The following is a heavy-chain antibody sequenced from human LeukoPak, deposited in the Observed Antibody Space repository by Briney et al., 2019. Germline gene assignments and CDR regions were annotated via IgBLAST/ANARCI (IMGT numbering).Heavy chain of an antibody. J-gene: IGHJ4*02. CDR3: ASGQWLDYFDY. Sequence: ASVKVSCKASGYTFTSYYMHWVRQAPGQGLEWVGIINPSGGSTSYAQKFQGRVTMTRDTSTSTVYMELSSLRSEDTAVYYCASGQWLDYFDYWGQGTLVTVSS. CDR1: GYTFTSYY. D-gene: IGHD6-19*01. CDR2: INPSGGST. V-gene: IGHV1-46*01.